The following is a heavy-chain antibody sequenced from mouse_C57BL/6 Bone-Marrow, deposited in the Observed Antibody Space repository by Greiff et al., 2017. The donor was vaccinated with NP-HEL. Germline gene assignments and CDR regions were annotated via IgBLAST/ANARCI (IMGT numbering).Heavy chain of an antibody. CDR3: ARHSPIYYGSSYGYFDY. CDR1: GFTFSDYY. CDR2: ISNGGGST. Sequence: EVQVVESGGGLVQPGGSLKLSCAASGFTFSDYYMYWVRQTPEKRLEWVAYISNGGGSTYYPDTVKGRFTISRDNAKNTLYLQMSRLKSEDTAMYYCARHSPIYYGSSYGYFDYWGQGTTLTVSS. D-gene: IGHD1-1*01. V-gene: IGHV5-12*01. J-gene: IGHJ2*01.